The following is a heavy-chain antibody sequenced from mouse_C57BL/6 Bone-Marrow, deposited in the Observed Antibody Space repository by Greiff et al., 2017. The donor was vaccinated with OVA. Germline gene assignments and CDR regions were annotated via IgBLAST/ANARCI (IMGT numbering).Heavy chain of an antibody. J-gene: IGHJ4*01. Sequence: VQLQQSGAELAKPGASVKLSCKASGYTFTSYWMHWVKQRPGQGLEWIGYINPSSGYTKYNQKFKDKATLTADKSSSTAYMQLSSLTSEDSAVYYCAIGIYDGYYVPYYYAMDYWGQGTSVTVSS. CDR2: INPSSGYT. V-gene: IGHV1-7*01. D-gene: IGHD2-3*01. CDR1: GYTFTSYW. CDR3: AIGIYDGYYVPYYYAMDY.